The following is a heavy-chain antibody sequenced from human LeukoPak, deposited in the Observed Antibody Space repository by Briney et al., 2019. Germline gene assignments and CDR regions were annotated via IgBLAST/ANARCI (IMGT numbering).Heavy chain of an antibody. CDR1: GFTFSSYE. D-gene: IGHD3-10*01. CDR2: ISSCGSTI. Sequence: GGSLRLPCAVCGFTFSSYEMHWVRQAPGRGLEGVSYISSCGSTIYYADSVKGRFTISRDNAKNSLYLQMNSLRAEDTAVYYCAREPLRGEPFDYWGQGTLVTVSS. V-gene: IGHV3-48*03. CDR3: AREPLRGEPFDY. J-gene: IGHJ4*02.